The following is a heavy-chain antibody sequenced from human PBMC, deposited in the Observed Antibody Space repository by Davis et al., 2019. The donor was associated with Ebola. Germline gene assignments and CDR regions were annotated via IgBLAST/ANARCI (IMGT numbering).Heavy chain of an antibody. V-gene: IGHV4-4*02. CDR1: GGSISSSNW. CDR3: ARGRMVTVTMRLYYYYGMDV. Sequence: MPSETLSLTCAVSGGSISSSNWWSWVRQPPGKGLEWIGEIYHSGSTNYNPSLKSRVTISVDTSKNQFSLKLSSVTAADTAVYYCARGRMVTVTMRLYYYYGMDVWGQGTTVTVSS. J-gene: IGHJ6*02. CDR2: IYHSGST. D-gene: IGHD4-17*01.